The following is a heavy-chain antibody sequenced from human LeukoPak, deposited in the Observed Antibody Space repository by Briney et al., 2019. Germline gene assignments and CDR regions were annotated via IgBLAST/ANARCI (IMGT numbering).Heavy chain of an antibody. CDR3: ASPRGSYYDFWSGPMALDY. J-gene: IGHJ4*02. CDR2: IYYSGST. Sequence: SETLSLTCTVSGGSISSSSYYWGWIRQPPGKGLEWIGSIYYSGSTYYNPSLKSRVTISVDTSKNQFSLKLSSVTAADTAVYYRASPRGSYYDFWSGPMALDYWGQGTLVTVSS. V-gene: IGHV4-39*07. D-gene: IGHD3-3*01. CDR1: GGSISSSSYY.